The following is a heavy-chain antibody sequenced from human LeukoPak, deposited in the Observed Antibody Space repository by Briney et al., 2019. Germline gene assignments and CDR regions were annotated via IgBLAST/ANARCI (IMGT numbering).Heavy chain of an antibody. CDR1: GGSFSGYY. V-gene: IGHV4-34*01. Sequence: SETLSLTCAVYGGSFSGYYWSWIRQPPGKGVEWIGEINHSGSTNYNPSLKSRVTISVDTSKNQFSLKLSSVTAADTAVYYCARGLLLSDTSTYYIDYWGQGTLVTVSS. CDR3: ARGLLLSDTSTYYIDY. J-gene: IGHJ4*02. CDR2: INHSGST. D-gene: IGHD5-18*01.